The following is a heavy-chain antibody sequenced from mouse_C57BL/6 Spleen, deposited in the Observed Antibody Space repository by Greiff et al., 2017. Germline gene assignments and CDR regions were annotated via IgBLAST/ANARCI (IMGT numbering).Heavy chain of an antibody. Sequence: VQLKQSGPELVKPGASVTIPCKASGYTFTDYNMDWVKQSHGKSLEWIGDINPNNGGTIYNQKFKGKATLTVDKSSSTAYMELRSLTSEDTAVYYCASARIYYDYSAWFAYWGQGTLVTVSA. CDR1: GYTFTDYN. CDR2: INPNNGGT. J-gene: IGHJ3*01. D-gene: IGHD2-4*01. V-gene: IGHV1-18*01. CDR3: ASARIYYDYSAWFAY.